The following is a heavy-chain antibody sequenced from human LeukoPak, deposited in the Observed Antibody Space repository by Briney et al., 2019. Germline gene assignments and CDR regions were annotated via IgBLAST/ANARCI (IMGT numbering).Heavy chain of an antibody. V-gene: IGHV3-21*01. CDR2: ISSSSSYI. Sequence: NPGGSLRLSCAASGFTFSSYSMNWVRQAPGKGLEWVSSISSSSSYIYYADSVKGRFTISRDNAKKSLYLQMNSLRAEDTAVYYCAREATGTTGSWFDPWGQGTPVTVSS. CDR3: AREATGTTGSWFDP. CDR1: GFTFSSYS. D-gene: IGHD1-1*01. J-gene: IGHJ5*02.